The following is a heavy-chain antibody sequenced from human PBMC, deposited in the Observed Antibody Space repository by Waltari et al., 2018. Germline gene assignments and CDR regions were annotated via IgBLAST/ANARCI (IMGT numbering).Heavy chain of an antibody. CDR1: GFTFSSYA. CDR2: ISGRGGST. D-gene: IGHD3-3*01. V-gene: IGHV3-23*01. J-gene: IGHJ4*02. Sequence: EVQLLESGGGLVQPGGSLRLSCAASGFTFSSYAMSWVRQAPGKGLEWVSAISGRGGSTYYADSVKGRFTISRDNSKNTLYLQMNSLRAEDTAVYYCAKDQLYDFWSGYYHFDYWGQGTLVTVSS. CDR3: AKDQLYDFWSGYYHFDY.